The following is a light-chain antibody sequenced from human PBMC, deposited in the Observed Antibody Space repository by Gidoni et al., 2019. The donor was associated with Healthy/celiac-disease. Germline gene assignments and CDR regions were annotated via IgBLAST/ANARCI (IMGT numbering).Light chain of an antibody. J-gene: IGKJ3*01. CDR2: DAS. CDR3: QQRSNWPPRFT. Sequence: EIVLTHPPATLSLSPGERATRSCRASQSVSSYLAWYQQKPGQAPRLLIYDASNRATGIPARFSGSGSGTDFTLTSSSLEPEDFAVYYCQQRSNWPPRFTFGPGTKVDIK. V-gene: IGKV3-11*01. CDR1: QSVSSY.